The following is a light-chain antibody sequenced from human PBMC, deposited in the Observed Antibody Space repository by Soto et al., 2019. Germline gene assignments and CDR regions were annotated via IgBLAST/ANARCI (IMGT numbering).Light chain of an antibody. CDR1: SRVVGGYNY. CDR2: DVR. V-gene: IGLV2-14*01. Sequence: QSVLTQPASESGSPGQAITISCTGNSRVVGGYNYVSWEQQHPGKAPKLMIYDVRNRPSGVSNRFCGSKSGNTASLTISGLQAEDEADYYCSSYTRSSTYVFGTGTKVTVL. J-gene: IGLJ1*01. CDR3: SSYTRSSTYV.